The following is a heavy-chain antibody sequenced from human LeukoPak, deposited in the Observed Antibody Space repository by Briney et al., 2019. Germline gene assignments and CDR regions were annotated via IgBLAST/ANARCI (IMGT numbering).Heavy chain of an antibody. CDR3: ARGSVMVRGRRPYYFDY. Sequence: GGSLRLSCAASGFTFSSYVMHWVRQAPGKGLEWVANIKQDGSEKYYVDSVKGRFTISRDNAKNTLYLQMNSLRAEDTAVYYCARGSVMVRGRRPYYFDYWGQGTLVTVSS. CDR1: GFTFSSYV. V-gene: IGHV3-7*01. CDR2: IKQDGSEK. D-gene: IGHD3-10*01. J-gene: IGHJ4*02.